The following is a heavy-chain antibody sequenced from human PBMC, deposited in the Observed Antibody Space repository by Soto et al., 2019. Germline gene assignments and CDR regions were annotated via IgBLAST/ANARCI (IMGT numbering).Heavy chain of an antibody. CDR3: TSARVNVRGGYYPYDRMAV. V-gene: IGHV3-21*02. D-gene: IGHD3-10*01. Sequence: DVQLEESGGGLVKPGGSLRLSCVASEFTFSVYSMNWVRQAPGKGLEWVSSISSGSSYIYYADSVKGRFTISRDNDKTSLLVHKHRLAVDDTAVYYCTSARVNVRGGYYPYDRMAVWGQGATVPVSS. CDR1: EFTFSVYS. J-gene: IGHJ6*02. CDR2: ISSGSSYI.